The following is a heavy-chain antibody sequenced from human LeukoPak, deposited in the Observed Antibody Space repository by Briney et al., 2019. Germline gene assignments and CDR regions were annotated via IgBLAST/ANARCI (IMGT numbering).Heavy chain of an antibody. V-gene: IGHV4-31*03. CDR1: GVSISSGGYY. J-gene: IGHJ5*02. Sequence: SETLSLTCTVSGVSISSGGYYWSWIRQHPGKGLEWIGYIYYSGSTYYNPSLKSRVTISVDTSKNQFSLKLSSVTAADTAVYYCAREKTAMVTPNWFDPWGQGTLVTVSS. D-gene: IGHD5-18*01. CDR2: IYYSGST. CDR3: AREKTAMVTPNWFDP.